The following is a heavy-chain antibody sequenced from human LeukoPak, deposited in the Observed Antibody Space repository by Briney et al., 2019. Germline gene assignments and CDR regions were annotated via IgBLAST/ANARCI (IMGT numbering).Heavy chain of an antibody. CDR2: ISGSGGST. CDR3: AKVWETLDYGGNTPFDY. V-gene: IGHV3-23*01. J-gene: IGHJ4*02. Sequence: GGSLRLSCAAPGFTFSSYGMSWVRKAPGKGLEWVSAISGSGGSTYYSDSVKGRFTISRDNSKNTLYLQMNSLRAEDTAVYYCAKVWETLDYGGNTPFDYWGQGTLVTVSS. D-gene: IGHD4-23*01. CDR1: GFTFSSYG.